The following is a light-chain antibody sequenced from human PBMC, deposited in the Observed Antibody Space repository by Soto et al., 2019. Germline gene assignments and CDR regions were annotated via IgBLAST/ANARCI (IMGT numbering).Light chain of an antibody. CDR3: QSYDSSLIGSV. V-gene: IGLV1-40*01. CDR1: SSNIGAGYD. Sequence: QTVVTQPPSVSGAPGQRVTISCTGSSSNIGAGYDVHWYQQLPGTAPKLLIYGNSNRPSGVPDRFSGSKSGTSASLAITGLQAEDEADYYCQSYDSSLIGSVFGTGTKVTVL. J-gene: IGLJ1*01. CDR2: GNS.